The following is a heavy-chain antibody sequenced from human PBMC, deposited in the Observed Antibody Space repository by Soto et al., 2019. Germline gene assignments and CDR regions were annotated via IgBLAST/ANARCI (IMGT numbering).Heavy chain of an antibody. J-gene: IGHJ4*02. CDR3: AKDHLTTTVATVGY. CDR2: ISYHGSDK. CDR1: GFTFSNYG. V-gene: IGHV3-30*18. D-gene: IGHD4-17*01. Sequence: QVQLVESGGGVVQPGRSLRLSCAASGFTFSNYGMHWVRQAPGKGLEWVAVISYHGSDKCYADSVKGRFTISRDNSKNTLYLQMDSLRAEDTAAYYCAKDHLTTTVATVGYWGQGTLVTVSS.